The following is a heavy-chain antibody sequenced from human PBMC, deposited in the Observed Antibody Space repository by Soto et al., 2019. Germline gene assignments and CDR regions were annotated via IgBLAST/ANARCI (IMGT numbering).Heavy chain of an antibody. CDR2: MNPNSGRT. Sequence: ASVKVSCKASGYTFTSYDINWVRQATGQGLEWMGGMNPNSGRTDYAQKFQGRVTMTRNTSISTVYLQMNSLRSEDTAVYYCAKDQYYDSSVPPSPPNYGMDVWGQGTKVTVSS. V-gene: IGHV1-8*01. D-gene: IGHD3-22*01. CDR3: AKDQYYDSSVPPSPPNYGMDV. CDR1: GYTFTSYD. J-gene: IGHJ6*02.